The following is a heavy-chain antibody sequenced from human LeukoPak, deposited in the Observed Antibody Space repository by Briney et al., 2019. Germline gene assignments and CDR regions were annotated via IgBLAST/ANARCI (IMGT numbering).Heavy chain of an antibody. Sequence: SVTVSYKASGYTFTSYDINWVRQATGQGLEWMEWMNPNSGNTGYAQKFQGRVTMTRNTSISTAYMELSSLRSEDTAVYYCARRRIAARPVYYYYMDVWGKGTTVTVSS. V-gene: IGHV1-8*01. J-gene: IGHJ6*03. CDR3: ARRRIAARPVYYYYMDV. CDR1: GYTFTSYD. D-gene: IGHD6-6*01. CDR2: MNPNSGNT.